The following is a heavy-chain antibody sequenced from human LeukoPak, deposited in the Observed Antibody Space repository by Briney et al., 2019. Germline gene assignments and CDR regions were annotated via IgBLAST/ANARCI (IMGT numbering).Heavy chain of an antibody. D-gene: IGHD3-10*01. CDR2: ISSSSSYT. CDR1: GFPFSDYY. V-gene: IGHV3-11*06. J-gene: IGHJ4*02. Sequence: GGSLRLSCAASGFPFSDYYMSWIRQAPGKGLEWVSYISSSSSYTNYADSVKGRLTISRDNAKNSLYLQMNSLRAEDTAVYYCAREYGSGSYNGYWGQGTLVTVSS. CDR3: AREYGSGSYNGY.